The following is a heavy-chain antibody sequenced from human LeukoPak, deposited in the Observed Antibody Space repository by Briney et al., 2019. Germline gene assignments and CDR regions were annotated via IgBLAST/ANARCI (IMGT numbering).Heavy chain of an antibody. CDR3: AKRGVVIRVILVGFHKEAYYFES. V-gene: IGHV3-23*01. CDR2: ISDSGGST. Sequence: GGSLRLSCAVSGITLSNYGKSWVRQAPGKRLEWVAGISDSGGSTKYADSVEGRFTIARDNRKNTLYLQMNSLRAEDTAVYFCAKRGVVIRVILVGFHKEAYYFESWGQGALVTVSS. J-gene: IGHJ4*02. D-gene: IGHD3/OR15-3a*01. CDR1: GITLSNYG.